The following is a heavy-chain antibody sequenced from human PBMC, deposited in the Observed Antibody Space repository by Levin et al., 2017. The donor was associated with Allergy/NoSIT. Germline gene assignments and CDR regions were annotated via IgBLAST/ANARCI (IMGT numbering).Heavy chain of an antibody. D-gene: IGHD1-26*01. CDR3: ARRRKSFPPPNALDV. CDR2: VYFTGNS. J-gene: IGHJ3*01. V-gene: IGHV4-59*08. CDR1: GGSITTYY. Sequence: PSETLSLTCTVSGGSITTYYWSWIRQPPGKGLQWIGDVYFTGNSDYNPSLKSRVTISVDKSKNQFSLKLNSVTAADTAVYYCARRRKSFPPPNALDVWGQGTSVTVSS.